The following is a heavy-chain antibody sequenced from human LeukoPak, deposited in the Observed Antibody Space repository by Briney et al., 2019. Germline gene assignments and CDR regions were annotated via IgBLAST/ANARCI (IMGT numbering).Heavy chain of an antibody. D-gene: IGHD3-10*01. CDR1: GFTFSSYA. CDR2: IAYDGSNK. V-gene: IGHV3-30-3*01. CDR3: ERDHMVRGVIPYYFPY. Sequence: PGGSLRLSCAASGFTFSSYAMHWVRQAPGKGLEWVAVIAYDGSNKYYADSVKGRFTISRENSKTTLYLQMNSLRPEATAVSSCERDHMVRGVIPYYFPYWAREPWSPSPQ. J-gene: IGHJ4*02.